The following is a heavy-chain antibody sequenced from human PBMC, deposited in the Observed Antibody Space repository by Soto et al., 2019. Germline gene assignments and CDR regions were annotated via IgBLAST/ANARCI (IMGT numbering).Heavy chain of an antibody. Sequence: PSQTLSLTCAISGDSVSSKSAAWNWNRQSPSRGLEWLGRTYYRSKWYNDYAVSVKSRITINPDTSKNQFSLQLNSVTPEDTAVYYCARDQSGIAVAGWAFDIWGQGTMVTVSS. CDR1: GDSVSSKSAA. D-gene: IGHD6-19*01. CDR3: ARDQSGIAVAGWAFDI. J-gene: IGHJ3*02. CDR2: TYYRSKWYN. V-gene: IGHV6-1*01.